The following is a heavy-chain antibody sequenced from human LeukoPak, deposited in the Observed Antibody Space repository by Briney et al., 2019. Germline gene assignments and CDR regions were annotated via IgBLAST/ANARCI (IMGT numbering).Heavy chain of an antibody. CDR1: GFTVSTYE. CDR2: ISDSGNVI. J-gene: IGHJ4*02. Sequence: GGSLRLSCAASGFTVSTYEMNWVRQAPGKGLEWISTISDSGNVIYYADSVKGRFTISRDNSKNTLYLQMNSLRAEDTAVYYCAKQDYWGQGTLVTVSS. CDR3: AKQDY. V-gene: IGHV3-23*01.